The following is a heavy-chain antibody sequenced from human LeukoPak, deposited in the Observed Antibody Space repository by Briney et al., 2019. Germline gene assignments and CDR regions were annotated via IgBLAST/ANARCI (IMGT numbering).Heavy chain of an antibody. D-gene: IGHD2-21*02. V-gene: IGHV4-39*01. CDR3: ARHTSRGRRDSDY. J-gene: IGHJ4*02. Sequence: KASETLSLTCTVSGGSISSSSYYWGWIRQPPGKGLEWIGSIYYSGSTYYNPSLKSRVTISVDTSKNQFSLKLSSVTAADTAVCYCARHTSRGRRDSDYWGQGTLVTVSS. CDR2: IYYSGST. CDR1: GGSISSSSYY.